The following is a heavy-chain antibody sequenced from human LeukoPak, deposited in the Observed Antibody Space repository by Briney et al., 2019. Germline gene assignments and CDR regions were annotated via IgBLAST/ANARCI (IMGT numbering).Heavy chain of an antibody. D-gene: IGHD1-7*01. CDR3: ARGWNYAFRFDN. CDR1: GFIFSDYW. Sequence: PGGSLRLSCAASGFIFSDYWMTWVRQAPGKGLEWVAHIKQDGGEKYSVDSVKGRFTISRDNAKNLVYLQMSSLRAEDTAVYYCARGWNYAFRFDNWGQGTLVTVST. J-gene: IGHJ4*02. V-gene: IGHV3-7*01. CDR2: IKQDGGEK.